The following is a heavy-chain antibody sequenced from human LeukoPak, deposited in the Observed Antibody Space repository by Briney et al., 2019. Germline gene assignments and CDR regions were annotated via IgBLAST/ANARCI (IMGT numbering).Heavy chain of an antibody. CDR3: ARGGYCTNGVCYTVFDY. D-gene: IGHD2-8*01. Sequence: SVKVSCKASGGTFSSYAISWVRQALGQGLEWMGGIIPIFGTANYAQKFQGRVTITADESTSTAYMELSSLRSEDTAVYYCARGGYCTNGVCYTVFDYWAREPWSPSPQ. V-gene: IGHV1-69*13. J-gene: IGHJ4*02. CDR1: GGTFSSYA. CDR2: IIPIFGTA.